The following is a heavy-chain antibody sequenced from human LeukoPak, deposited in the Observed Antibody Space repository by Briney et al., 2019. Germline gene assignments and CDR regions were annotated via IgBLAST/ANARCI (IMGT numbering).Heavy chain of an antibody. CDR3: ARKPPPGYCSGGSCYPRDSYFDY. V-gene: IGHV4-59*12. CDR2: IYYSGST. Sequence: SETLSLTCTVSGGSISSYYWSWIRQPPGKGLEWIGYIYYSGSTNYNPSLKSRVTISVDTSKNQFSLKLSSVTAADTAVYYCARKPPPGYCSGGSCYPRDSYFDYWGQGTLVTVSS. D-gene: IGHD2-15*01. J-gene: IGHJ4*02. CDR1: GGSISSYY.